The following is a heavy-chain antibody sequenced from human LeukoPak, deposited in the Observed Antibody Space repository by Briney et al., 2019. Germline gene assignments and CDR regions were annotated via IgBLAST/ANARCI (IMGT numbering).Heavy chain of an antibody. V-gene: IGHV3-23*01. D-gene: IGHD1-14*01. J-gene: IGHJ4*02. CDR2: ISGGGGST. Sequence: GGSLRLSCAASGFTFSSYAMTWVRQAPGKGLEWVSAISGGGGSTYYADSVKGRFTISRDNSKNTVYLQMNSLRAEDTAIYYCAKDRRTGTTESLNDYWGQGTLATVSS. CDR3: AKDRRTGTTESLNDY. CDR1: GFTFSSYA.